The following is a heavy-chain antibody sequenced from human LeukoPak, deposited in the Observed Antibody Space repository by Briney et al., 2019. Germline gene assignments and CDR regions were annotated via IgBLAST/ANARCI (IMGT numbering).Heavy chain of an antibody. Sequence: SETLSLTCTVSGGSIISSDYHWGWVRQPPGKGLEWTGTISYSGNTDYNPSLRSRVTISVDTSNNQFSLRLGSVTAADTAVYHCARHCCSGPAKRVFDIWGQGTMVTVSS. CDR3: ARHCCSGPAKRVFDI. D-gene: IGHD2-15*01. CDR1: GGSIISSDYH. CDR2: ISYSGNT. J-gene: IGHJ3*02. V-gene: IGHV4-39*01.